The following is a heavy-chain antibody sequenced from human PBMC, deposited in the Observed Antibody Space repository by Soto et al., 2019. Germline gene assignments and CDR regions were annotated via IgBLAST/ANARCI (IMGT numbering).Heavy chain of an antibody. J-gene: IGHJ4*02. CDR1: GGSISSGGYY. Sequence: SETLSLTCTVSGGSISSGGYYWSWIRQHPGKGLEWVGYFYYSGSTYYNPSLKSRVTISVDTSKNQFSLKLSSVTAADTAVYYCARTFYCGGDCFSFDYWGQGTLVTVSX. CDR3: ARTFYCGGDCFSFDY. CDR2: FYYSGST. D-gene: IGHD2-21*02. V-gene: IGHV4-31*03.